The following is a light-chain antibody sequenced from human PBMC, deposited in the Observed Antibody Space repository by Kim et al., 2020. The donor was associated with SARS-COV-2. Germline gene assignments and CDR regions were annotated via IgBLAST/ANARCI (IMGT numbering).Light chain of an antibody. CDR1: QGISNY. CDR2: AAS. CDR3: QKCNSAPWT. J-gene: IGKJ1*01. V-gene: IGKV1-27*01. Sequence: ASVEDRVTITCRASQGISNYLAWYQQKPGKVPKLLIYAASTLQSGVPSRFSGGGSGTDFTLTISNLQPEDVATYYCQKCNSAPWTFGQGTKVDIK.